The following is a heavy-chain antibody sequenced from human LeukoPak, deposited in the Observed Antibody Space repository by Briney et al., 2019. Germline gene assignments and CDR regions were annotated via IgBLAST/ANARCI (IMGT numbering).Heavy chain of an antibody. CDR1: GFTFSSYE. CDR3: ARDGGGSAYVTADY. V-gene: IGHV3-21*01. J-gene: IGHJ4*02. CDR2: ISGSSNYV. Sequence: PAGSLPLSCAASGFTFSSYEMNWVRQAPGKGLEWVSSISGSSNYVFYADSVKGRFTISRDNAKNSLYMQMNSLRAGDTAVYYCARDGGGSAYVTADYWGQETVHRLF. D-gene: IGHD3-16*01.